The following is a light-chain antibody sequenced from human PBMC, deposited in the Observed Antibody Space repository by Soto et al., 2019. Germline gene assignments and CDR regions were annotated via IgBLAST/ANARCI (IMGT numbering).Light chain of an antibody. J-gene: IGLJ3*02. CDR2: EAN. CDR3: CSYAGSSTWV. Sequence: QSALTQPASVSGSPGQSITISCTGTSSDVGSYNLVSWYQYHPGKAPKLMIYEANKRPSGVSNRFSGSKSGNTASLTISGLQAEDEASYHCCSYAGSSTWVFGGGTQLTVL. CDR1: SSDVGSYNL. V-gene: IGLV2-23*01.